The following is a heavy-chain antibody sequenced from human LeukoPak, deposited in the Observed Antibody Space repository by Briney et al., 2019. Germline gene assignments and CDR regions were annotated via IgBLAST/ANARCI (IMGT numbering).Heavy chain of an antibody. J-gene: IGHJ4*02. D-gene: IGHD6-13*01. CDR1: GYTFTIYG. CDR3: ARASIAAAYGY. V-gene: IGHV1-18*01. Sequence: ASVKVSCTASGYTFTIYGISWERRAPGQGLEWMGWISAYNGNTNYARKLQGRVTMTTDTSTSTAYMELRSLRSDDTAVYYCARASIAAAYGYWGQGTLVTVSS. CDR2: ISAYNGNT.